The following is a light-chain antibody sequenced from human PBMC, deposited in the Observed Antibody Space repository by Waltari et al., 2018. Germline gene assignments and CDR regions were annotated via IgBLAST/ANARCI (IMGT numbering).Light chain of an antibody. CDR2: AAS. CDR1: QNIGTF. Sequence: DRQMTQSPSSLSASVGDRVTIACRASQNIGTFLNWYQQTPGRAPKLLIYAASTLQIGVPSRFSGTGSGTDFTLTINNLQPEDFATYFCQQSYSTPPVFAFGPGTKLEMK. J-gene: IGKJ3*01. CDR3: QQSYSTPPVFA. V-gene: IGKV1-39*01.